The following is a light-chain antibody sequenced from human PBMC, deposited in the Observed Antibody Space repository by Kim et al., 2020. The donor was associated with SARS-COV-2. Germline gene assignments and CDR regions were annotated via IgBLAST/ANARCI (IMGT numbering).Light chain of an antibody. CDR2: GTS. Sequence: PGARASRSCRASQSVSRGYLAWYQQKRGQPPMLLIYGTSNRATDIPDRFSGSGSGTDFTLTISRLEPEDFAVYYCQQYSSPPLLTFGGGTKVDIK. CDR1: QSVSRGY. V-gene: IGKV3-20*01. J-gene: IGKJ4*01. CDR3: QQYSSPPLLT.